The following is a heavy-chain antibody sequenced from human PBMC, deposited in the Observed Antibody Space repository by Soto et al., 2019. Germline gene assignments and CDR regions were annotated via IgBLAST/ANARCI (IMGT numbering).Heavy chain of an antibody. J-gene: IGHJ4*02. Sequence: SETLSLTCTVSGGSISSYYWSWIRQPPGKGLEWIGYIYYSGSTNYNPSLKSRVTIPVDTSKNQFSLKLSSVTAADTAVYYCAGSIAVAGTTYPFDYWGQGTLVTVSS. CDR2: IYYSGST. CDR1: GGSISSYY. CDR3: AGSIAVAGTTYPFDY. V-gene: IGHV4-59*08. D-gene: IGHD6-19*01.